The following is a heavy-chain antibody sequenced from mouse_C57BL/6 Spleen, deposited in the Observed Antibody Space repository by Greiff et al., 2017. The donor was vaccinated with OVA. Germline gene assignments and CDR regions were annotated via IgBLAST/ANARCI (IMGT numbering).Heavy chain of an antibody. D-gene: IGHD1-1*01. CDR1: GYTFTSYW. V-gene: IGHV1-72*01. Sequence: VQLQQPGAELVKPGASVKLSCKASGYTFTSYWMHWVKQRPGRGLEWIGGFDPNSGGTKYNEKFKSKATLTVDKPSSTAYMQLSSLTSVDSAVYESARSTYGSTRYFDYWGQGTTLTVSA. J-gene: IGHJ2*01. CDR3: ARSTYGSTRYFDY. CDR2: FDPNSGGT.